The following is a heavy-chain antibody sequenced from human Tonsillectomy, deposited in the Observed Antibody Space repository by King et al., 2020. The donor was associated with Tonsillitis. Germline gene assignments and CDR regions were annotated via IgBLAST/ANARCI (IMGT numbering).Heavy chain of an antibody. CDR2: IYYSGST. J-gene: IGHJ6*03. CDR1: GGSISSSSYY. V-gene: IGHV4-39*01. Sequence: QLQESGPGLVKPSETLSLTCTVSGGSISSSSYYWGWIRQPPGKGLEWIGRIYYSGSTYYNPSRKSRVTISVDTSKNQCSLKLSSVTAADTAVYYCARHGCGGDCYHYYYYYMDVWGKGTTVTVSS. D-gene: IGHD2-21*02. CDR3: ARHGCGGDCYHYYYYYMDV.